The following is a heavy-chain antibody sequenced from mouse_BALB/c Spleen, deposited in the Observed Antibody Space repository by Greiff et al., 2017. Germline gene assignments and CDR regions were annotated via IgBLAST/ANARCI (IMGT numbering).Heavy chain of an antibody. CDR3: TRSWDGY. CDR1: GFTFASYW. CDR2: IDPSDSYT. Sequence: QVQLQQPGAELVKPGASVKMSCKASGFTFASYWMHWVKQRPGQGLEWIGVIDPSDSYTSYNQKFKGKATLTVDTSSSTAYMQLSSLTSEDSAVYYCTRSWDGYWGQGTTLTVSA. V-gene: IGHV1S127*01. D-gene: IGHD4-1*01. J-gene: IGHJ2*01.